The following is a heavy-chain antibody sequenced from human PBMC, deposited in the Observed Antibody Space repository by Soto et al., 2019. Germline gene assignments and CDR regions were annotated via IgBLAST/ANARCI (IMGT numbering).Heavy chain of an antibody. D-gene: IGHD3-16*01. Sequence: SETLSLTCTVSGGSISSYYWSWIRQPPGKGPEWIGYIYYSGSTNYNPSLKSRVTISVDTSKNQFSLKLSSVTAADTAVYYCARVRGGHLVDYWGQGTLVTVSS. CDR1: GGSISSYY. J-gene: IGHJ4*02. CDR3: ARVRGGHLVDY. V-gene: IGHV4-59*01. CDR2: IYYSGST.